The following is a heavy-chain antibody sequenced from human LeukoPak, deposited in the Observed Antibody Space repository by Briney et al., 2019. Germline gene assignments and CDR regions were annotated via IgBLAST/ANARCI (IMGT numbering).Heavy chain of an antibody. CDR2: ISTYNGNT. CDR1: GGTFSSYA. V-gene: IGHV1-18*01. CDR3: ARGGPAARLITFGGVTDY. J-gene: IGHJ4*02. D-gene: IGHD3-16*01. Sequence: ASVKVSCKASGGTFSSYAITWVRQAPGQGLEWMGWISTYNGNTNYAQNLQGRVTMTTDTSTSTAYMELRSLRYDDTAVYYCARGGPAARLITFGGVTDYWGQGTLVTVSS.